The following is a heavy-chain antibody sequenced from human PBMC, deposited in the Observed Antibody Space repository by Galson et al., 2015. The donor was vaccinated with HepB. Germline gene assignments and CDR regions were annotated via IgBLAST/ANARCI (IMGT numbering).Heavy chain of an antibody. CDR2: ISGRGGTT. Sequence: SLRLSCAASGFTFSSYAMSWVRQAPGKGLEWVSTISGRGGTTYYADSVKGRFTISRDNSKNTLYLQMNSLRAEDTAVYYCAKDSADTSGNYGSFDYWGQGTLVTVSS. V-gene: IGHV3-23*01. CDR3: AKDSADTSGNYGSFDY. D-gene: IGHD3-22*01. CDR1: GFTFSSYA. J-gene: IGHJ4*02.